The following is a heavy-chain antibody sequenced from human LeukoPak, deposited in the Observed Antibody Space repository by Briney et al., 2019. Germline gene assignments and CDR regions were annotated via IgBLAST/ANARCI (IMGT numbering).Heavy chain of an antibody. V-gene: IGHV4-39*01. Sequence: SETLSLTCTVSAGSISSGSYYWGWIRQPPGKGLEWIASMYYSGTTFYSPSLKSRVTISVDTSKNPLSLKLGSVTAADTAVYYCARHPPRDGSAFDYWGQGTLVTVSS. CDR3: ARHPPRDGSAFDY. J-gene: IGHJ4*02. CDR2: MYYSGTT. CDR1: AGSISSGSYY.